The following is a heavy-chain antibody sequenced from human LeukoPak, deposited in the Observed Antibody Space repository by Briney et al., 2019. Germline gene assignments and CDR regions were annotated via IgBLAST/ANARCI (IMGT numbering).Heavy chain of an antibody. V-gene: IGHV3-48*02. CDR2: ISSSSSTI. Sequence: GGSLRLSCAASGFTFSSYSMNWVRQAPGKGLEWVSYISSSSSTIYYADSVKGRFTISRDNAKSSLYLRMNSLRDEDTAVYYCASVWSSSPYAPPPYYYGMDVWGQRTTVTVSS. CDR3: ASVWSSSPYAPPPYYYGMDV. D-gene: IGHD6-13*01. CDR1: GFTFSSYS. J-gene: IGHJ6*02.